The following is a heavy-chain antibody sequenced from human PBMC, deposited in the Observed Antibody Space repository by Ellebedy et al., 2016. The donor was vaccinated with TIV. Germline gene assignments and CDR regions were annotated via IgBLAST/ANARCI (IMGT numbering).Heavy chain of an antibody. CDR2: ISYDGSTK. Sequence: GESLKISCAASGFSFSNYAMHWVRQAPGKGLEWVTFISYDGSTKYYADSVKGRFTISRDNSKNTLYLQMSSLRAEDTAVYYCARGVPQYSSGYEIDIWGQGTLVTVSS. J-gene: IGHJ3*02. CDR1: GFSFSNYA. D-gene: IGHD3-22*01. CDR3: ARGVPQYSSGYEIDI. V-gene: IGHV3-30*04.